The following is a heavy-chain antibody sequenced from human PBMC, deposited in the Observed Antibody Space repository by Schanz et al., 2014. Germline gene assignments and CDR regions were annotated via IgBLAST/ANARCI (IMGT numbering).Heavy chain of an antibody. CDR2: VSRSTPDI. V-gene: IGHV3-48*01. CDR1: GFTFSSYN. D-gene: IGHD3-3*01. CDR3: VRDSFFAFAY. J-gene: IGHJ4*02. Sequence: EVQLVESGGGLVQPGGSLRLSCTASGFTFSSYNMNWVRQAPGKGLEWVSYVSRSTPDIYSAGSVKGRYTMSRDNAKNTVFLQVNSLRAEDTAVYYCVRDSFFAFAYGGQGTLVTVSS.